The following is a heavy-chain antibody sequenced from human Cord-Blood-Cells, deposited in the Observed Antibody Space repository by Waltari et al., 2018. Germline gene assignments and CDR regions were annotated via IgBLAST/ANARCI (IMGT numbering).Heavy chain of an antibody. D-gene: IGHD2-15*01. CDR2: SNPNSGGT. V-gene: IGHV1-2*02. J-gene: IGHJ3*02. Sequence: QVQLVLSGAEVKKPGASVKVSCKASGYTFTGYHIPWLRCAPGQGLEWMGWSNPNSGGTNYAQKFQGRVTMTRDTSISTAYMELSRLRSDDTAVYYCARVRCSGGSCGDAFDIWGQGTMVTVSS. CDR1: GYTFTGYH. CDR3: ARVRCSGGSCGDAFDI.